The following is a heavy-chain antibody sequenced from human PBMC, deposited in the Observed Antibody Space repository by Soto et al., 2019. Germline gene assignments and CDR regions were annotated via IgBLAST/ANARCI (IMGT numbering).Heavy chain of an antibody. V-gene: IGHV1-3*01. CDR2: INAGNGNT. Sequence: ASVKVSCKASGYTFTSYAMHWVRQAPGQRLEWMGWINAGNGNTKYSQKFQGRVTITRDTSASTAYMELSSLRSEDTAVYYCARGGVDFWSGYPNYYYYYYMDVWGKGTTVTVSS. J-gene: IGHJ6*03. CDR1: GYTFTSYA. D-gene: IGHD3-3*01. CDR3: ARGGVDFWSGYPNYYYYYYMDV.